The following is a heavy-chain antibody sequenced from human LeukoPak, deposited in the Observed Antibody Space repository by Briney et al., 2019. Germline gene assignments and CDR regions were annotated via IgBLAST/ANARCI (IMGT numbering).Heavy chain of an antibody. CDR3: AKDGLASYYYDSSGYLGD. J-gene: IGHJ4*02. CDR1: GYTFTSYD. Sequence: GASVKVSCKASGYTFTSYDINWVRQATGQGLEWMGWMNPNSGNTGYAQKFQGRVTMTRNTSISTAYMELSSLRSEDTAVYYCAKDGLASYYYDSSGYLGDWGQGTLVAVSS. D-gene: IGHD3-22*01. V-gene: IGHV1-8*01. CDR2: MNPNSGNT.